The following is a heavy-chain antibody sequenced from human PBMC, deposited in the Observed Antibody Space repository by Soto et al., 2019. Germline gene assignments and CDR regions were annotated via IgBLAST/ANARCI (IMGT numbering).Heavy chain of an antibody. V-gene: IGHV3-9*01. CDR1: GFSFDDYA. CDR2: INWNSDRI. CDR3: TRARSFTDSYLDY. Sequence: GGSLRLSCAASGFSFDDYAMHWVRQAPGKGLEWVSGINWNSDRILYADSVRGRFTISRDSAKNSLFLQMISVRPEDTALYYCTRARSFTDSYLDYWGQGILVTVSS. J-gene: IGHJ4*02.